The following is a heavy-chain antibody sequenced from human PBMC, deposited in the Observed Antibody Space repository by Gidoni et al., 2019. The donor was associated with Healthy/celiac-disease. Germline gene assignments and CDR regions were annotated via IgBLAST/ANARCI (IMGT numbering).Heavy chain of an antibody. D-gene: IGHD6-13*01. Sequence: QVQLVESGGGVVQPGRSLSPSCAASGFTFSSYAIHWVRQAPDKGLEWVAVISYDGSNKYYADSVKGRFTISRDNSKNTLYLQMNSLRAEDTAVYYCARDRTALIAAAGTPYYYYGMDVWGQGTTVTVSS. J-gene: IGHJ6*02. CDR3: ARDRTALIAAAGTPYYYYGMDV. V-gene: IGHV3-30-3*01. CDR1: GFTFSSYA. CDR2: ISYDGSNK.